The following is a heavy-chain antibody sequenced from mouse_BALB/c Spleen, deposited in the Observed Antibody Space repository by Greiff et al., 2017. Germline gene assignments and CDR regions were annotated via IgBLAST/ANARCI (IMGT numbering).Heavy chain of an antibody. CDR1: GYTFTSYD. D-gene: IGHD1-1*01. Sequence: QVHVKQSGAELVKPGASVKLSCKASGYTFTSYDINWVRQRPEQGLEWIGWIFPGDGSTKYNEKFKGKATLTTDKSSSTAYMQLSRLTSEDSAVYFCARAGFITTVVEGWYFDVWGAGTTVAVSS. CDR3: ARAGFITTVVEGWYFDV. V-gene: IGHV1S56*01. J-gene: IGHJ1*01. CDR2: IFPGDGST.